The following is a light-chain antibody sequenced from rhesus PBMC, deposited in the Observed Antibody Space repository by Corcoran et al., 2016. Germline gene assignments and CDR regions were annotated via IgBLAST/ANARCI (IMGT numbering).Light chain of an antibody. CDR1: ENVNNY. CDR3: QHGYATPVT. V-gene: IGKV1-74*01. CDR2: TAS. Sequence: DIQMTQSPSSLSASVGDRVTITCRASENVNNYLNWYQQKPGKAPNLLIYTASTLQSGVPSRFTGSGYGTDYTFTISSLQPEDVATYYCQHGYATPVTFGGGTKVELK. J-gene: IGKJ4*01.